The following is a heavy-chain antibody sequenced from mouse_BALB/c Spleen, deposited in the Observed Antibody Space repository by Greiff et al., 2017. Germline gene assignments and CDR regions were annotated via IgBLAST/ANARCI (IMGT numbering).Heavy chain of an antibody. CDR3: ARDYGSSPWFAY. V-gene: IGHV1-31*01. CDR2: INPYNGAT. Sequence: VQLQQSGPELVKPGASVKISCKASGYSFTGYYMHWVKQSHVKSLEWIGRINPYNGATSYNQNFKDKASLTVDKSSSTAYMELHSLTSEDSAVYYCARDYGSSPWFAYWGQGTLVTVSA. J-gene: IGHJ3*01. CDR1: GYSFTGYY. D-gene: IGHD1-1*01.